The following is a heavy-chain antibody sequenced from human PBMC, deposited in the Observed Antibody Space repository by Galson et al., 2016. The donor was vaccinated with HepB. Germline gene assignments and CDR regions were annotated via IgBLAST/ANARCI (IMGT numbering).Heavy chain of an antibody. Sequence: SLRLSCATSGFNFNTYAMHWVRQVPGEGLQWVSTIPKDGTIQYYADSVRGRFTISRDNSKSTFYLQMNNLTGEDTAIYYCARPPHFDYWGQGTLVTVSS. J-gene: IGHJ4*02. CDR3: ARPPHFDY. V-gene: IGHV3-30*11. CDR2: IPKDGTIQ. CDR1: GFNFNTYA.